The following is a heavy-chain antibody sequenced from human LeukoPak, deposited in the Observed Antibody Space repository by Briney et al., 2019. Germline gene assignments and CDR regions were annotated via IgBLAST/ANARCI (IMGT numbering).Heavy chain of an antibody. Sequence: GASVRVSFKVSVYTLTELSMHWVRETPGKRREWVGGFDPQDVETIYAQKCQGRVTMTEDTYKDTAYMELRSLRSEDTAVYYCARLVRATSHFPGWFDPWGQGTLVTVSS. CDR1: VYTLTELS. CDR2: FDPQDVET. J-gene: IGHJ5*02. V-gene: IGHV1-24*01. CDR3: ARLVRATSHFPGWFDP. D-gene: IGHD1-26*01.